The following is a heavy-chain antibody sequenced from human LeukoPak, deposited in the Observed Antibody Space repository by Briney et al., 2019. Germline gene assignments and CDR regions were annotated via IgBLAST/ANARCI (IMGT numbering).Heavy chain of an antibody. Sequence: ASETLSLTCTVSGGSISSYYWSWIRQPPGKGLEWIGYIYYSGSTNYNPSLKSRVTISVDTSKNQFSLKLSSVTAADTAVYYCASKKDDYYDSSGYAYWGQGTLVTVSS. D-gene: IGHD3-22*01. V-gene: IGHV4-59*01. CDR1: GGSISSYY. J-gene: IGHJ4*02. CDR3: ASKKDDYYDSSGYAY. CDR2: IYYSGST.